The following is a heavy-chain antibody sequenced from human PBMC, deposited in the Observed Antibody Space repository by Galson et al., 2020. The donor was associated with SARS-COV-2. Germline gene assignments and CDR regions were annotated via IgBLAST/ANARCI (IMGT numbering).Heavy chain of an antibody. CDR1: GFSLSTSGVG. CDR3: AHRQIYYYMDV. J-gene: IGHJ6*03. CDR2: IYWDDDK. Sequence: SGPTLVKPTQTLTLTCTFSGFSLSTSGVGVGWIRQPPGKVLAWLALIYWDDDKRYSPSLKSRLTITKDTSKNQVVLTMTNMDPVDTATYYCAHRQIYYYMDVWGKGTTVTISS. V-gene: IGHV2-5*02.